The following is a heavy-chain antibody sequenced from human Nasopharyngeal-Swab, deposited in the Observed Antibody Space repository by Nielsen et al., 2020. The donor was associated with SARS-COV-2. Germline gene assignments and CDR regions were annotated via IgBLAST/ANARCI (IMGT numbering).Heavy chain of an antibody. J-gene: IGHJ6*03. CDR1: GFTFSRFD. V-gene: IGHV3-13*01. CDR2: IGTAGDT. Sequence: GESLKISCAASGFTFSRFDMHWVRQVMGKGLEWVSAIGTAGDTYYLRSMKGRFTISRGDAENILYLQMNSLRAEDAAVYYCTRTLSASYMDVWGKGTTVTVSS. CDR3: TRTLSASYMDV.